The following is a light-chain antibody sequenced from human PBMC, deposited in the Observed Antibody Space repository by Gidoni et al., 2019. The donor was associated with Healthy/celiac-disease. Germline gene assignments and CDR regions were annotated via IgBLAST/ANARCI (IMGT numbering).Light chain of an antibody. Sequence: SYELTKPPSVSVSPGQTASNTCSGDKLGAKYACWYQQKPGQAPVLVIYQDSKRPSGIPERFSGSNSGNTATLTISGTQAMDEADYYCQAWDSITVVFGGGTKLTVL. CDR2: QDS. V-gene: IGLV3-1*01. CDR1: KLGAKY. J-gene: IGLJ2*01. CDR3: QAWDSITVV.